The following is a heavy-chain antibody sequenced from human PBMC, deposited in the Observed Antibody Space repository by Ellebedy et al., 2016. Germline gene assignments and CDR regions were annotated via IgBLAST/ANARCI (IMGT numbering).Heavy chain of an antibody. D-gene: IGHD6-19*01. CDR3: ARDEGAGADDAFEI. Sequence: SETLSLTCTVSGGSISAYYWSWLRQSPGKGLEWIGYIYYSGSTKYNPSLKSRVTISIDTSKNQFSLRLSSVTASDTAGYYCARDEGAGADDAFEIWGQGTMVTVSS. J-gene: IGHJ3*02. CDR1: GGSISAYY. V-gene: IGHV4-59*01. CDR2: IYYSGST.